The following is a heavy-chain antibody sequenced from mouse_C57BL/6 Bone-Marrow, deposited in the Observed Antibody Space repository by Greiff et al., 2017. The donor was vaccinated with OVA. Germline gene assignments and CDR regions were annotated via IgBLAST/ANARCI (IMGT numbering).Heavy chain of an antibody. Sequence: EVQLQQSGPVLVKPGASVKMSCKASGYTFTDYYMNWVKQSHGKSLEWIGVINPYNGGTNYNQKFKGKATLTVDKSSSTAYMELNSLTSEDSAVYYCLYDSDGVDYWGQGTTLTVSS. CDR3: LYDSDGVDY. J-gene: IGHJ2*01. CDR2: INPYNGGT. V-gene: IGHV1-19*01. CDR1: GYTFTDYY. D-gene: IGHD2-4*01.